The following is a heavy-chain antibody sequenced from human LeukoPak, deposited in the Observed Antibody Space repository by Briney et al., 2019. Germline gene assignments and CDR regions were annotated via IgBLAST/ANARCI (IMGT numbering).Heavy chain of an antibody. CDR3: ARERPHTFYFDF. V-gene: IGHV1-46*01. CDR1: VSTFTTYF. D-gene: IGHD2-2*02. Sequence: SVTLSCKSSVSTFTTYFIHWVGQAPGQRLEWMVIINPNESSGSYAQNFQGRVTMTGDTSTTTVYMELSSLRSEDTAVYYCARERPHTFYFDFWGQGTLVTGSS. J-gene: IGHJ4*02. CDR2: INPNESSG.